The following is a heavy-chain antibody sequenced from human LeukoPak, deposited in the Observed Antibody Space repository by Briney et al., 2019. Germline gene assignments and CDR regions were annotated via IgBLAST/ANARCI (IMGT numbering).Heavy chain of an antibody. Sequence: GGSLRLSCAASGFTCSSYWMSWVRQAPGKGLEWVANIKQDGSEKYYVDSVKGRFTISRDNAKNSLYLQMNSLRAEDTAVYYCAKRGAVAGFGYWGQGTLVTVSS. D-gene: IGHD6-19*01. CDR2: IKQDGSEK. CDR1: GFTCSSYW. V-gene: IGHV3-7*01. CDR3: AKRGAVAGFGY. J-gene: IGHJ4*02.